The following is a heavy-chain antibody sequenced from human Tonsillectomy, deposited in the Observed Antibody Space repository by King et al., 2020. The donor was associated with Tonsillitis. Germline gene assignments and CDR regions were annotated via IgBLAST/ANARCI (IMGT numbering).Heavy chain of an antibody. J-gene: IGHJ4*02. Sequence: VQLVESGGGLVQPGGPLRLSCAASGFTFRSYALSWVRQSPGKGLQWVSAISVSGYKTYYIDSVKGRFTISRDNSKNTVCLQRNSLRAGDTGVYYCVREMLTGSCADYWGQGTLVTVSS. CDR2: ISVSGYKT. V-gene: IGHV3-23*04. CDR1: GFTFRSYA. D-gene: IGHD2-15*01. CDR3: VREMLTGSCADY.